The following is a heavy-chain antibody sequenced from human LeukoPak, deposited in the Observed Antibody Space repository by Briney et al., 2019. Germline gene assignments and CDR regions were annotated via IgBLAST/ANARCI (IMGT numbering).Heavy chain of an antibody. Sequence: GGSLRLSCAASGFTFSSYWMHWVRQAPGKGLVWVSYISRSGSTIYYADSVKGRFTISRDNAKNSLYLQMSSLRAEDTAVYYCARAHPGDYGDFQFDYWGQGTLVTVSS. D-gene: IGHD4-17*01. CDR3: ARAHPGDYGDFQFDY. CDR1: GFTFSSYW. CDR2: ISRSGSTI. J-gene: IGHJ4*02. V-gene: IGHV3-48*01.